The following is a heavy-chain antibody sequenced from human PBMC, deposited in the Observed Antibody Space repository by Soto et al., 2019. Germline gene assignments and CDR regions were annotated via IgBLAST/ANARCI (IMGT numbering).Heavy chain of an antibody. Sequence: EASGKVCCEASGYTCTSYAMDGVRQAPGQRLEWMGWINAGNGNTKYSQKFQGRVTITRDTSASTAYMELSSLRSEDTAVYYCASEAFYSSGWPLDYWGQGTLATVSS. CDR3: ASEAFYSSGWPLDY. CDR2: INAGNGNT. J-gene: IGHJ4*02. D-gene: IGHD6-25*01. CDR1: GYTCTSYA. V-gene: IGHV1-3*01.